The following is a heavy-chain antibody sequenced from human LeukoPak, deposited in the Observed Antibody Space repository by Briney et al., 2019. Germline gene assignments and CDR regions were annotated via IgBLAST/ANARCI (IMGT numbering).Heavy chain of an antibody. CDR1: GFTFSNYG. CDR3: AKVRVSTSDIYYFDY. J-gene: IGHJ4*02. Sequence: PGGSLRLSCAASGFTFSNYGMHWVRQAPGKGLEWVALLRYDGSNEYYADSVKGRFTISRDNSKNTLYLQMNSLRAEDTAVYYCAKVRVSTSDIYYFDYWGQGTLVTVSS. V-gene: IGHV3-30*02. CDR2: LRYDGSNE. D-gene: IGHD2-2*01.